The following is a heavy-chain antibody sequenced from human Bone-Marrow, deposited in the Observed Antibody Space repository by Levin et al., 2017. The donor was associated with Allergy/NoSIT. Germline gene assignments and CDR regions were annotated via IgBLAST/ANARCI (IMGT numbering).Heavy chain of an antibody. J-gene: IGHJ4*02. CDR1: GFTFENHG. CDR2: LSYDGTTE. V-gene: IGHV3-33*05. Sequence: GGSLRLSCVGSGFTFENHGIHWVRQAPGKGLEWVSVLSYDGTTEYYADSVKGRLTMSRDNSKNTLFLQMNSLRAEDTALYYCVRGTSDWHGVDYWGQGTLVTVSS. D-gene: IGHD2-2*01. CDR3: VRGTSDWHGVDY.